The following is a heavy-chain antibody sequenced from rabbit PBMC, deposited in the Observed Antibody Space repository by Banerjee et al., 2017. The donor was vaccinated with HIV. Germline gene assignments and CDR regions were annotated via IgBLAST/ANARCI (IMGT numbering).Heavy chain of an antibody. CDR2: IYAGKGTT. D-gene: IGHD7-1*01. Sequence: QSLQESGGGLFQPGGSLALTCTASGFSLSNGFVMCWVRQAPGKGLEWIGIIYAGKGTTDYASWVNGRFTISSDNAQNTVDLQMTSLTAADTATYFCARSDGGYPGYGAVFLWGPGTLVTVS. CDR1: GFSLSNGF. V-gene: IGHV1S7*01. CDR3: ARSDGGYPGYGAVFL. J-gene: IGHJ4*01.